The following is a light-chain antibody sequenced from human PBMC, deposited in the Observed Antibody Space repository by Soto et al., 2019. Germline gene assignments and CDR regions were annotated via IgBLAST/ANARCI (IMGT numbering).Light chain of an antibody. Sequence: QSVLTQPPSASGTPGQRITISCSGSSSNIGDNPVNWYQQLPGAAPKLLIYINDQRPSGVPDRFSGSKSGTSASLAISGLQPEDEADYYCSSYAGNSRYVFGTGTKVTVL. V-gene: IGLV1-44*01. J-gene: IGLJ1*01. CDR3: SSYAGNSRYV. CDR2: IND. CDR1: SSNIGDNP.